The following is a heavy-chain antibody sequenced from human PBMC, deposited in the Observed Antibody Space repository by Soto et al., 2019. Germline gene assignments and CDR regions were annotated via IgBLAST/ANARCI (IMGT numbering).Heavy chain of an antibody. D-gene: IGHD3-22*01. CDR1: GGTFSSYT. Sequence: QVQLVQSGAEVKKPGSSVKVSCKASGGTFSSYTISWVRQAPGQGLEWMGRIIPILGIANYAQKFQGRVTITADKSTSTAYMELSSLRSEDTAVYYCARDPPYYYDSSGPWAFDIWGQGTMVTVSS. V-gene: IGHV1-69*08. J-gene: IGHJ3*02. CDR2: IIPILGIA. CDR3: ARDPPYYYDSSGPWAFDI.